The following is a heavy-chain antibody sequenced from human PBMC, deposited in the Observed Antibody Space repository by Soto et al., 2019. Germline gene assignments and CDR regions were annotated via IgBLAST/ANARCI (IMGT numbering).Heavy chain of an antibody. CDR2: ISSSGSTI. CDR3: ASDQTPVEWLLAQDYYYYMDV. Sequence: QVQLVESGGGLVKPGGSLRLSCAASGFTFSDYYMSWLRQAPGKGLEWVSYISSSGSTIYYADSVKGRFTISRDNAKNSLYLQMNSLRAADTAVYSCASDQTPVEWLLAQDYYYYMDVWGKGTTVTVSS. V-gene: IGHV3-11*01. D-gene: IGHD3-3*01. J-gene: IGHJ6*03. CDR1: GFTFSDYY.